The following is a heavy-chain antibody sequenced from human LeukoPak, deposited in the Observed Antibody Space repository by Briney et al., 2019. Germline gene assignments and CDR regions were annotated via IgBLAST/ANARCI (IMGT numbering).Heavy chain of an antibody. CDR2: MNSYSGGT. D-gene: IGHD2/OR15-2a*01. J-gene: IGHJ4*02. CDR1: GYSFTDYY. Sequence: GASVKVSCKASGYSFTDYYVHWVRQAPGQGLEWMGWMNSYSGGTNYAQKFQGRVTITRDTSISTAYMELSRLRSDDTAVYYCARQNSWSFDYWGQGTLVIVSS. V-gene: IGHV1-2*02. CDR3: ARQNSWSFDY.